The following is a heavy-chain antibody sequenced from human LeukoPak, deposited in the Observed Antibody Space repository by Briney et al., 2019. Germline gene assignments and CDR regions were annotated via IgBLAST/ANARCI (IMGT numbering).Heavy chain of an antibody. CDR2: INHSGST. CDR1: GGSFSGYY. J-gene: IGHJ5*02. CDR3: ARAVQWLVLRWFDP. Sequence: SETLSLTCAVYGGSFSGYYWSWIRQPPGKGLEWIGEINHSGSTNYNPSLKSRVTISVDTSKNQFSLKLSSVTAADTAVYYCARAVQWLVLRWFDPWGQGTLVTVSS. D-gene: IGHD6-19*01. V-gene: IGHV4-34*01.